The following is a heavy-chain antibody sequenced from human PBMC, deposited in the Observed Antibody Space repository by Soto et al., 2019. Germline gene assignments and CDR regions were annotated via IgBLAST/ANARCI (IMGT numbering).Heavy chain of an antibody. V-gene: IGHV3-74*01. CDR2: INSDGSST. D-gene: IGHD6-19*01. CDR1: GFTFSSYW. Sequence: EVQLVESGGGLVQPGGSLRLSCAASGFTFSSYWMHWVRQAPGKGLVWVSRINSDGSSTSYADSVKGRFTISRDNAKNTLCLQKKGLRAEDSAVYYCSNYSSGPGGIDCWGQGTLVTVSS. J-gene: IGHJ4*02. CDR3: SNYSSGPGGIDC.